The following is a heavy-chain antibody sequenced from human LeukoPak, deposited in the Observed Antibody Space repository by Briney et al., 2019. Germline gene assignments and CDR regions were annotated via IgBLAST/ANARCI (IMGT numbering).Heavy chain of an antibody. CDR2: INHSGST. CDR3: ARGLAAAGKYFQL. CDR1: GGSFSGYY. J-gene: IGHJ1*01. Sequence: SETLSLTCAVYGGSFSGYYWSWIRQPPGKGLEWIGEINHSGSTNYNPSLKSRVTISVDTSKNQFSLKLSSVTAADTAVYYCARGLAAAGKYFQLWGQGTLVTVSS. V-gene: IGHV4-34*01. D-gene: IGHD6-13*01.